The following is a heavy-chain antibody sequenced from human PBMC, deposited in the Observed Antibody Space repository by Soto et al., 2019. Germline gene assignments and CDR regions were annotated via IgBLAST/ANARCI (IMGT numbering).Heavy chain of an antibody. V-gene: IGHV4-39*01. CDR1: GGSISSSSYY. Sequence: SETLSLTCTVSGGSISSSSYYWGWIRQPPGKGLEWIGSIYYSGSTYYNPSLKSRVTISVDTSKNQFSLKLRSVTAADTAVYYCARQIRFRGNFDRWGQGTLVTVSS. D-gene: IGHD3-3*01. J-gene: IGHJ4*02. CDR2: IYYSGST. CDR3: ARQIRFRGNFDR.